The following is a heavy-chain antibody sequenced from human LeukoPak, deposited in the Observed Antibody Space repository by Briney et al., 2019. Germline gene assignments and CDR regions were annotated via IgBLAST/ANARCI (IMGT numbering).Heavy chain of an antibody. CDR1: GGSISSSIYY. CDR2: IYYSGST. J-gene: IGHJ4*02. Sequence: SETLSLTCTVSGGSISSSIYYWGWIRQPPGKGLEWIGSIYYSGSTYYNPSLKSRVTISVDTSKNQFSLKLSSVTAADTAVYYCARGGYGSGSYGFDYWGQGTLVTVSS. V-gene: IGHV4-39*01. CDR3: ARGGYGSGSYGFDY. D-gene: IGHD3-10*01.